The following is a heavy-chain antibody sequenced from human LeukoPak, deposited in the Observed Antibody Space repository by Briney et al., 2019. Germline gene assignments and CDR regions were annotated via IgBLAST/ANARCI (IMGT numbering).Heavy chain of an antibody. V-gene: IGHV3-53*01. J-gene: IGHJ4*02. CDR2: IYRGGNT. CDR3: ARGGARQQLVGNFFDY. Sequence: GGSLRLSCAASGFTVSSNYMSWVRQAPAKELEWVSVIYRGGNTYYADSVKGRFTLSRDNSKNTLYLQMNSLRAEDTAVYYCARGGARQQLVGNFFDYWGQGTLLTVSS. CDR1: GFTVSSNY. D-gene: IGHD6-13*01.